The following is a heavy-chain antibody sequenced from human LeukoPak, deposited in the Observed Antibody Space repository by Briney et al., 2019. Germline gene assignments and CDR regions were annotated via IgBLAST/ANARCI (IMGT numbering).Heavy chain of an antibody. D-gene: IGHD7-27*01. CDR1: GGSISRYY. V-gene: IGHV4-59*01. J-gene: IGHJ4*02. Sequence: SETLSLTCTVSGGSISRYYWSWIRQPPGKGLEWIGYISYNGNTNYNPSLKRPVTISVDTSKNQFSLKLSSVTAADTAVYYCARKLGSFDSWGQGTLVAVST. CDR2: ISYNGNT. CDR3: ARKLGSFDS.